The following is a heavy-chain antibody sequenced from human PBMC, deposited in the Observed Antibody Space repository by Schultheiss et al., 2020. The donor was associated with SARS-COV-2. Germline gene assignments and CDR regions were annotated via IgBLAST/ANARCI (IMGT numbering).Heavy chain of an antibody. D-gene: IGHD3-22*01. CDR1: GFTFSSYA. J-gene: IGHJ6*02. CDR3: ARDGSGGYSRQNYYYYGMDV. CDR2: ISYDGSKK. V-gene: IGHV3-30*07. Sequence: GGSLRLSCAASGFTFSSYAMHWVRQAPGKGLEWVAVISYDGSKKYYADSVKGRFTISRDNAKNSLYLQMNSLRAEDTAVYYCARDGSGGYSRQNYYYYGMDVWGQGTTVTVSS.